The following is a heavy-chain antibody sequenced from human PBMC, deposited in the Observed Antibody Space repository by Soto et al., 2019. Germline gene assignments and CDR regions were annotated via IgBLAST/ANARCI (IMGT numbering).Heavy chain of an antibody. CDR2: VYYSGST. J-gene: IGHJ3*02. D-gene: IGHD3-22*01. V-gene: IGHV4-59*01. CDR3: ARGYYDSKGQSNTFDI. CDR1: GASISSSY. Sequence: QVQLQESGPGLVKPSETLSLTCTVSGASISSSYWSWIRQSPGKGLEWIGYVYYSGSTKYNPSLKSRGTISVDTSKNQCSLKLSSVTVADMAVYYCARGYYDSKGQSNTFDIWGQGTMVTVSS.